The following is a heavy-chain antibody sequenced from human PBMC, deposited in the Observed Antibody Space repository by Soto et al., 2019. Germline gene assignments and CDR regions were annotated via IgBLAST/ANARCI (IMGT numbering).Heavy chain of an antibody. D-gene: IGHD5-12*01. V-gene: IGHV3-11*05. Sequence: GGSLRLSCVASGFTFSDYYMSWIRQAPGKGLEWVSYISSSSSYTNYADSVKGRFATSRDNAKNSLYLQMNSLRAEDTAVYYCARDHHRYSGYDYVDYWGQGT. CDR3: ARDHHRYSGYDYVDY. CDR1: GFTFSDYY. J-gene: IGHJ4*02. CDR2: ISSSSSYT.